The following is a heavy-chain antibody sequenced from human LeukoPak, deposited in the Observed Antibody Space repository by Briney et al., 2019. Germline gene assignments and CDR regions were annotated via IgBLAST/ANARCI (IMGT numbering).Heavy chain of an antibody. CDR3: ARGSKGDYYGPGSYYNSDYYYYYMDV. CDR1: GYTFTSYD. J-gene: IGHJ6*03. Sequence: ASVKVSCKASGYTFTSYDINWVRQATGQGLEWMGWMNPNSGNTGYAQKFQGRVTMTRNTSISTAYMELSSLRSEDTAVYYCARGSKGDYYGPGSYYNSDYYYYYMDVWGKGTTVTVSS. V-gene: IGHV1-8*01. CDR2: MNPNSGNT. D-gene: IGHD3-10*01.